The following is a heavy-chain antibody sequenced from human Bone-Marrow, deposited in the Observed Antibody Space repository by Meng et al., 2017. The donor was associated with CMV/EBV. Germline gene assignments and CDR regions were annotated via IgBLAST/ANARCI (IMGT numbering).Heavy chain of an antibody. CDR2: TKEDGSEK. CDR1: GFTSSKFW. J-gene: IGHJ3*02. CDR3: ARDPWLVPGAFDI. V-gene: IGHV3-7*01. Sequence: GESLKISCVASGFTSSKFWMSWVRQVPGKGLEWVASTKEDGSEKYFVDSVKGRFTISRDNARNSLYLQMNSLRAEDTAVYYCARDPWLVPGAFDIWGQGTRVTGSS. D-gene: IGHD6-19*01.